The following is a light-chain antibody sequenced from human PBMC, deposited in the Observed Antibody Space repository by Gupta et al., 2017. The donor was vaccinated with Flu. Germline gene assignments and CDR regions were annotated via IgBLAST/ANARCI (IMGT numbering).Light chain of an antibody. CDR2: AAS. Sequence: DTQMTQSPSSLSASVGDRVTITCRASQSISNYLNWNQHKPQKAPRLLIYAASNLQSGVPSRFSGSGSGTDFTLTISSLKTEDFATYYCQQTYSSPREFGQGTKVEIK. CDR1: QSISNY. J-gene: IGKJ1*01. V-gene: IGKV1-39*01. CDR3: QQTYSSPRE.